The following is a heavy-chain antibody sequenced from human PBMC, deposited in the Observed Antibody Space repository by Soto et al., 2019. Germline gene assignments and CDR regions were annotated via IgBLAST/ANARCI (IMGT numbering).Heavy chain of an antibody. CDR2: ISSSGTTT. CDR3: ARGPFRGLVVPAAFGY. D-gene: IGHD2-2*01. J-gene: IGHJ4*02. CDR1: QFTFSDYY. V-gene: IGHV3-11*01. Sequence: PGGSLRLSCAASQFTFSDYYLSWIRQAPGKGLEWVSYISSSGTTTSYSDSVNGRFTISRDNARKSLYQQMNSLRAEDTAVYYCARGPFRGLVVPAAFGYWGQGTLVTVSS.